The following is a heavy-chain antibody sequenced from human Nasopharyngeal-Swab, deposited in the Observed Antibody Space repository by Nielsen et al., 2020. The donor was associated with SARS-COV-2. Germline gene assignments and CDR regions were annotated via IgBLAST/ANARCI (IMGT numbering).Heavy chain of an antibody. CDR3: ARAGLPDTYYYYYGMDV. CDR2: IDPSDSYT. V-gene: IGHV5-10-1*01. Sequence: GESLKISCKGSGYSFTSCWISWVRQMPGKGLEWMGRIDPSDSYTNYSPSFQGHVTISADKSISTAYLQWSSLKASDTAMYYCARAGLPDTYYYYYGMDVWGQGTTVTVSS. D-gene: IGHD3/OR15-3a*01. CDR1: GYSFTSCW. J-gene: IGHJ6*02.